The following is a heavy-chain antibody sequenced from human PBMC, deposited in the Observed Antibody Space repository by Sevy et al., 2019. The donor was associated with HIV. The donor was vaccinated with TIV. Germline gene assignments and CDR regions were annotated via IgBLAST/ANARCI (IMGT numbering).Heavy chain of an antibody. CDR2: IRSKAYGGTT. Sequence: GGSLRLSCTASGFTFGDYAMSWFRQAPGKGLEWVGFIRSKAYGGTTEYAASVKGRFTMSRDDSKSIAYLQMNSLKTEDTAVYYCTREGSRYYDSSGYSDYWGQGTLVTVSS. V-gene: IGHV3-49*03. CDR1: GFTFGDYA. D-gene: IGHD3-22*01. CDR3: TREGSRYYDSSGYSDY. J-gene: IGHJ4*02.